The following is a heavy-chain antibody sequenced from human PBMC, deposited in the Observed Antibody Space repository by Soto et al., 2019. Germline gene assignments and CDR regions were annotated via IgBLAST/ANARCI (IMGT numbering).Heavy chain of an antibody. J-gene: IGHJ5*02. CDR1: GGSISSGGYY. V-gene: IGHV4-31*03. CDR2: IYYSGST. D-gene: IGHD6-13*01. CDR3: ASRNLAAARAYNWFDP. Sequence: PSETLSLTCTVSGGSISSGGYYWSWIRQHPGKGLEWIGYIYYSGSTYYNPSLKSRVTISVDTSKNQFSLKLSSVTAADTAVYYCASRNLAAARAYNWFDPWGQGTLVTVSS.